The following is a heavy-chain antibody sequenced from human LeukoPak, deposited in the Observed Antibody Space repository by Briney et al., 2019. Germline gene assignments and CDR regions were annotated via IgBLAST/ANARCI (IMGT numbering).Heavy chain of an antibody. Sequence: GGSLRLSCAASGFTFSSYTMNWVRRAPGKGVEWVSSIISSGSYIYYADSVKGGFTISRDNAKNSLYLQMNSLTAEDTAVYYCARDFGGYCSSSNCYLGHLDYWGQGTLVTVSS. V-gene: IGHV3-21*03. CDR3: ARDFGGYCSSSNCYLGHLDY. J-gene: IGHJ4*02. D-gene: IGHD2-2*01. CDR2: IISSGSYI. CDR1: GFTFSSYT.